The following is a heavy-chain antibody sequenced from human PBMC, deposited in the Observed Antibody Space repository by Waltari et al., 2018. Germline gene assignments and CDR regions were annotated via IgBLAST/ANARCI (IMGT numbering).Heavy chain of an antibody. CDR2: INMDGTIT. CDR3: VLYSSEFLGDY. V-gene: IGHV3-74*01. Sequence: EVQLVESGGGLVQPGGSLRLSCVASGFTFSAYWMHWVRQAPGKGLVSVSKINMDGTITDYADSVKGRFTISRDNAKNTLFLQMNSLRAEDTAVYYCVLYSSEFLGDYWGQGTLVTVSS. CDR1: GFTFSAYW. D-gene: IGHD6-25*01. J-gene: IGHJ4*02.